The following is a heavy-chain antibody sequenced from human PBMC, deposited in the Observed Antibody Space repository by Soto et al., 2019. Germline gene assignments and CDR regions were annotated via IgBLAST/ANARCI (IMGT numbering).Heavy chain of an antibody. J-gene: IGHJ6*02. D-gene: IGHD3-10*01. CDR3: ARDHYVITLNYYGSGSYGMDV. Sequence: GGSLRLSCAASGFTFSSYGMHWVRQAPGKGLEWVAVIWYDGSNKYYADSVKGRFTISRDNSKNTLYLQMNSLRAEDTAVYYCARDHYVITLNYYGSGSYGMDVWGQGTRVTVSS. V-gene: IGHV3-33*01. CDR1: GFTFSSYG. CDR2: IWYDGSNK.